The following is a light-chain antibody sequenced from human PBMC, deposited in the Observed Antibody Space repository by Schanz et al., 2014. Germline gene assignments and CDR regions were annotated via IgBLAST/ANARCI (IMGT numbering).Light chain of an antibody. J-gene: IGKJ2*01. CDR3: QQYNSYPYT. V-gene: IGKV1-5*01. CDR1: QSISSW. Sequence: DIQMTQSPSTLSASVGDRVTITCRASQSISSWLAWYQQKPGKAPKLLIYDASSLESGVPSTFSGGGSGTEFTLTISSLQPEDFATYYCQQYNSYPYTFGQGTKVEIK. CDR2: DAS.